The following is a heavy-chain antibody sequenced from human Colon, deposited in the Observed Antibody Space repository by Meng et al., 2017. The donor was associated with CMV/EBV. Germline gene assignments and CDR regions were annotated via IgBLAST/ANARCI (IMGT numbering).Heavy chain of an antibody. J-gene: IGHJ3*02. V-gene: IGHV1-46*02. CDR3: ATLPFRAELEQQVSNPSDI. Sequence: ASVKVSCKSSGYSFNDFYIHCVRQAPGQGLEWMGIINPNSGSTIYAQKFQGRLSMTRDTSTSTVYMELNSLTFEDTAVYYCATLPFRAELEQQVSNPSDIWGQGTMVTVSS. CDR1: GYSFNDFY. D-gene: IGHD1/OR15-1a*01. CDR2: INPNSGST.